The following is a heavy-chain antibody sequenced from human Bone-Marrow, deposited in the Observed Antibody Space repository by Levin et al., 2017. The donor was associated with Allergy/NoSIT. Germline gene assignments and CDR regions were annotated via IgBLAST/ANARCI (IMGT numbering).Heavy chain of an antibody. J-gene: IGHJ3*02. V-gene: IGHV4-31*03. Sequence: SETLSLTCTVSGGSISSGGYYWSWIRQHPGKGLEWIGYIYYSGSTYYNPSLKSRVTISVDTSKNQFSLKLSSVTAADTAVYYCARETVDTARHDAFDSWGQGTMVTVSS. D-gene: IGHD5-18*01. CDR1: GGSISSGGYY. CDR2: IYYSGST. CDR3: ARETVDTARHDAFDS.